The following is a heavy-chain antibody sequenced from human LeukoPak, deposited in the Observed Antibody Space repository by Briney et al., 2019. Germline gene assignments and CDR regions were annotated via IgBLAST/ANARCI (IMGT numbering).Heavy chain of an antibody. V-gene: IGHV3-30*18. J-gene: IGHJ5*02. CDR1: GFTFSSYG. CDR3: AKCGLEDSSGRNWFDP. CDR2: ISYDGSNK. D-gene: IGHD3-22*01. Sequence: GRSLRLSCAASGFTFSSYGMHWVRQAPGKGLEWVAVISYDGSNKYYADSVKGRFTISRDNSKNTLYLQMNSLRAEDTAVHYCAKCGLEDSSGRNWFDPWGQGTLVTVSS.